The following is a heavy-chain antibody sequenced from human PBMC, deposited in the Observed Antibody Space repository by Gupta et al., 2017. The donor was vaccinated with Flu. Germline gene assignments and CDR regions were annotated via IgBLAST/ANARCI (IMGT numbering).Heavy chain of an antibody. CDR1: GYTFTSYD. V-gene: IGHV1-8*01. D-gene: IGHD6-6*01. CDR3: ARAQRQKLQKYSSSSHPYYYYMDV. Sequence: QVQLVQSGAEVKKPGASVKVSCKASGYTFTSYDINWVRQATGQGLEWVGWMNPNSGNTGYAQKFQGRVTMTRNTSISTAYMELSSLRSEDTAVYYCARAQRQKLQKYSSSSHPYYYYMDVWGKGTTVTVSS. CDR2: MNPNSGNT. J-gene: IGHJ6*03.